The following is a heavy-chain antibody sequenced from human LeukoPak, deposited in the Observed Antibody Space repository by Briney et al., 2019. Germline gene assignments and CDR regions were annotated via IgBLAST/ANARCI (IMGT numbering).Heavy chain of an antibody. Sequence: ASVKVSYKASGYTFTSYGISWVRQAPGQGREGMGWISAYNGKTNYAQKLQGRVTMTTDTSTSTAYMELRSLRSDDTAVYCCARGYSYGYTNSFDYWGQGTLVTVSS. J-gene: IGHJ4*02. V-gene: IGHV1-18*01. CDR3: ARGYSYGYTNSFDY. CDR1: GYTFTSYG. D-gene: IGHD5-18*01. CDR2: ISAYNGKT.